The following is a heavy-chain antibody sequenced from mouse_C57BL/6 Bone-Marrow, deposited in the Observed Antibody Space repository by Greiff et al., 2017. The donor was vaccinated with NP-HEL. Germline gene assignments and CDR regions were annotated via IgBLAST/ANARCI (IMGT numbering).Heavy chain of an antibody. CDR2: IHPNSGST. CDR3: ARSIYYDYDGGCDY. V-gene: IGHV1-64*01. D-gene: IGHD2-4*01. CDR1: GYTFTSYR. J-gene: IGHJ2*01. Sequence: QVQLQQPGAELVKPGASVKLSCKASGYTFTSYRMHWVKQRPGQGLEWIGMIHPNSGSTNYNEKFKSKATLTVDKSSSTAYMQLSSLTSEDSAVYYCARSIYYDYDGGCDYWGQGTTLTVSS.